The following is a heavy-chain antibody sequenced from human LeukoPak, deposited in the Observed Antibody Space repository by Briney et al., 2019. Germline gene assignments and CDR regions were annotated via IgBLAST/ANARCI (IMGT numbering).Heavy chain of an antibody. CDR1: GGSFSGYY. Sequence: SETLSLTCAVDGGSFSGYYWSWIRQPPGKGLEWIGEINHSGRSDYNPSLKSRVTISVDTSKNQFSLKLSSVTAADTAVYYCARSRLRLGELYYFDYWGQGALVTVSS. V-gene: IGHV4-34*01. D-gene: IGHD3-16*01. CDR2: INHSGRS. CDR3: ARSRLRLGELYYFDY. J-gene: IGHJ4*02.